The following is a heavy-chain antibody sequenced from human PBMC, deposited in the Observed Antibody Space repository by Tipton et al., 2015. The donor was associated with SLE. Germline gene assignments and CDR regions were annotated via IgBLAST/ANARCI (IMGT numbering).Heavy chain of an antibody. V-gene: IGHV4-34*01. D-gene: IGHD3-16*01. J-gene: IGHJ4*02. CDR1: GGSFSGYY. CDR3: VRMEGMMTYGGIAGL. CDR2: VNHLGTI. Sequence: TLSLTCDVNGGSFSGYYWSWIRQSPGKGLEWIGEVNHLGTIYYNASLKSRVTISIDTSKSHFSLKLTSVTAADTAVYYCVRMEGMMTYGGIAGLWGQGTVVTVSS.